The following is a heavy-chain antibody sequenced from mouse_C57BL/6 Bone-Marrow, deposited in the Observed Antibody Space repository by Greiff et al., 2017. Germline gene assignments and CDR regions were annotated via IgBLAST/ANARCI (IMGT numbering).Heavy chain of an antibody. Sequence: EVKLVESGGGLVKPGGSLKLSCAASGFTFSDYGMHWVRQAPEKGLEWVAYISSGSSTIYYADTVKGRFTISRDNANNTLFLQLTSLRSEDTAMYYCARRYYGSSPHWYFDVWGTGTTVTVSS. J-gene: IGHJ1*03. CDR1: GFTFSDYG. V-gene: IGHV5-17*01. CDR3: ARRYYGSSPHWYFDV. D-gene: IGHD1-1*01. CDR2: ISSGSSTI.